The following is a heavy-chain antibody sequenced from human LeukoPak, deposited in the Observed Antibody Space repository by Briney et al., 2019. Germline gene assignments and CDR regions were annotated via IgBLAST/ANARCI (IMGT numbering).Heavy chain of an antibody. CDR2: ISYDGSNK. Sequence: PGGSLRLSCAASGFTFSSYGMHWVRQAPGKGLEWVAVISYDGSNKYYADSVKGRFTISRDNSKNTLYLQMNSLRAEDTAVYYCARDGQITMVRGVMIRGFDIWGQGTMVTVSS. V-gene: IGHV3-30*03. D-gene: IGHD3-10*01. CDR1: GFTFSSYG. CDR3: ARDGQITMVRGVMIRGFDI. J-gene: IGHJ3*02.